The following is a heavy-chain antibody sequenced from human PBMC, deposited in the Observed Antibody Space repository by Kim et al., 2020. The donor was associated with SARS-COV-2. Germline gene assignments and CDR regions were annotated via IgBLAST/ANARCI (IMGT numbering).Heavy chain of an antibody. CDR2: IYYSGST. CDR1: GGSISSGGYY. V-gene: IGHV4-31*03. J-gene: IGHJ5*02. CDR3: ARAGPEYYYDSSGYFWFDP. Sequence: SETLSLTCTVSGGSISSGGYYWSWIRQHPGKGLEWIGYIYYSGSTYYNPSLKSRVTISVDTSKNQFSLKLSSVTAANTAVYYCARAGPEYYYDSSGYFWFDPWGQGTLVTVSS. D-gene: IGHD3-22*01.